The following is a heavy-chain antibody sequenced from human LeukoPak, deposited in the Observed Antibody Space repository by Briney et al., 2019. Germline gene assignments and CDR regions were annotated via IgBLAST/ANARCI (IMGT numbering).Heavy chain of an antibody. V-gene: IGHV3-53*01. J-gene: IGHJ4*02. CDR3: ARGVEPLAANTLAY. D-gene: IGHD1-14*01. CDR1: GFTVITND. CDR2: LYSDGNT. Sequence: GGSLRISSAASGFTVITNDMTWVRQAPGKGLEWVSVLYSDGNTKYADSVQGRFTISRDNSKNTLYLEMNSLSPDDTAVYYCARGVEPLAANTLAYWGQGTLVTVSS.